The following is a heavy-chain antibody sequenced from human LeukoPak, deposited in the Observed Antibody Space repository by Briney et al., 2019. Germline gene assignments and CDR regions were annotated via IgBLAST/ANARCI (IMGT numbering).Heavy chain of an antibody. Sequence: PAGSLRLSCAASGFTFSSYGMHWVRQAPGKGLEWVAVISYDGSNKYYADSVKGRFTISRDNSKNTLYLQMSSLRAEDTAVYYCAKDFYGGSYERCPGDYWGQGTLVTVSS. V-gene: IGHV3-30*18. CDR1: GFTFSSYG. D-gene: IGHD1-26*01. CDR3: AKDFYGGSYERCPGDY. CDR2: ISYDGSNK. J-gene: IGHJ4*02.